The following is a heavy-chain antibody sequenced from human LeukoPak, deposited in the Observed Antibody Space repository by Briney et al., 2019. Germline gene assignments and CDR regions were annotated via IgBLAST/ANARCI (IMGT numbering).Heavy chain of an antibody. CDR3: ATEILAVGAEFDY. Sequence: GASVKVSCKASGYTFTGYYMHWVRQAPGQGLEWMGWINPNSGGTNYAQKFQGRVTMTRDTSISTAYMELSRLRSDDTAVYYCATEILAVGAEFDYWGQGTLVTVPS. CDR2: INPNSGGT. CDR1: GYTFTGYY. D-gene: IGHD3-10*01. V-gene: IGHV1-2*02. J-gene: IGHJ4*02.